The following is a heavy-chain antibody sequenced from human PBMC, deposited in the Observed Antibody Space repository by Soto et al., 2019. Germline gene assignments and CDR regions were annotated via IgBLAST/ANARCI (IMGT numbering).Heavy chain of an antibody. V-gene: IGHV4-59*08. D-gene: IGHD3-9*01. CDR2: IYYSGST. CDR1: GGSISSYY. Sequence: PSETLSLTCTVSGGSISSYYWSWIRKPPGKGLEWIGYIYYSGSTNYNLSLKSRVTISVDASKNQFSLKLSSVTAADTAVYYCARHSYDILTDFDYWGQGTLVTVSS. J-gene: IGHJ4*02. CDR3: ARHSYDILTDFDY.